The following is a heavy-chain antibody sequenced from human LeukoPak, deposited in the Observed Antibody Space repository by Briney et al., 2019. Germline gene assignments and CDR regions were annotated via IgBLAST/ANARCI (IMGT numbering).Heavy chain of an antibody. V-gene: IGHV4-34*01. CDR1: GGSFSGYY. CDR3: ARGLYGHRPSYH. CDR2: INHSGST. D-gene: IGHD2-2*02. Sequence: SETLSLTCAVYGGSFSGYYWSWIRQPPGKGLEWIGEINHSGSTNYNPSLKSRVTISVDTSKNQFSLKLSSVTAADTAVYYCARGLYGHRPSYHWGQGTLVTVSS. J-gene: IGHJ5*02.